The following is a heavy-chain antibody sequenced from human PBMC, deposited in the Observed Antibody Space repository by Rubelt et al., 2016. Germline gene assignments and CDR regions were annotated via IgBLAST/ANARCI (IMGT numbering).Heavy chain of an antibody. J-gene: IGHJ4*02. Sequence: SGTTDYNPSLKSRVTMSVDKSKNQFSLKLISVTAADTAVYYCARAYDYGDDDYWGQGTLVTVSS. D-gene: IGHD4-17*01. CDR2: SGTT. CDR3: ARAYDYGDDDY. V-gene: IGHV4-4*02.